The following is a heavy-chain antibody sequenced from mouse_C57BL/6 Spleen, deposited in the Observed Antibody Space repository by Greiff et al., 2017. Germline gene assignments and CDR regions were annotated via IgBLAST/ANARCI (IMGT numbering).Heavy chain of an antibody. CDR3: ATLNYY. J-gene: IGHJ2*01. V-gene: IGHV14-2*01. CDR2: IDPGDGET. Sequence: VQLQQSGAELVKPGASVKLSCTASGFNIKDYYMHWVKQRTEQGLEWIGRIDPGDGETKYASKFQGKATITADTSSHTDYLQLSSLTSEDTAFYYCATLNYYWGQGTTLTVSS. CDR1: GFNIKDYY. D-gene: IGHD1-3*01.